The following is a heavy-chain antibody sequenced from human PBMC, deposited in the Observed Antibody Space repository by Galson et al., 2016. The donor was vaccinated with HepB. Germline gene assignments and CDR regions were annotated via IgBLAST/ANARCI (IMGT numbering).Heavy chain of an antibody. CDR3: ARNYYHSGSDGRGMDV. CDR2: INAGNGNT. V-gene: IGHV1-3*01. J-gene: IGHJ6*02. CDR1: GYTFTNYA. Sequence: SVKVSCKASGYTFTNYAMHWVRQAPGQRLEWLGWINAGNGNTKSSQNFQGRVTITRDTSASTAYMELGGLRSEDTAVYYCARNYYHSGSDGRGMDVWGQGTTVTVSS. D-gene: IGHD3-10*01.